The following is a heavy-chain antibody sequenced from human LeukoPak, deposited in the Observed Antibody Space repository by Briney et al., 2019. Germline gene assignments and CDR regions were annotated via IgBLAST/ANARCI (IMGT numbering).Heavy chain of an antibody. V-gene: IGHV4-61*01. J-gene: IGHJ4*02. CDR2: IYYSGST. D-gene: IGHD1-7*01. Sequence: SETLSLTCTVSGGSVSSGSYYWSWIRQPPGKGLEWIGYIYYSGSTNYNPSLKSRVTISVDTSKNQFSLKLSSVTAADTAVYYCARDRAGTFDYWGQGTLATVSS. CDR1: GGSVSSGSYY. CDR3: ARDRAGTFDY.